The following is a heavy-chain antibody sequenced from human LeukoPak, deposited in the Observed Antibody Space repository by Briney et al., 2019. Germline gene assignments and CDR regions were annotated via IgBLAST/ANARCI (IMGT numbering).Heavy chain of an antibody. CDR2: IFYGGST. J-gene: IGHJ6*03. CDR3: AKNGDRGAYCSGGTCYPYYYYYMDV. V-gene: IGHV4-39*07. D-gene: IGHD2-15*01. CDR1: SGSISTSNYY. Sequence: SETLSLTCTVSSGSISTSNYYWGWVRQPPGKALEWIGNIFYGGSTYYSPSLKSRVTISLDTSRNQFSLKLNSVTAADTAIYYCAKNGDRGAYCSGGTCYPYYYYYMDVWGKGTTVTISS.